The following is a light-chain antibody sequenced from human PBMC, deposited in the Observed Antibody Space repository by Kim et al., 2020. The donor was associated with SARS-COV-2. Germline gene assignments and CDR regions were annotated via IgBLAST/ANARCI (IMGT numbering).Light chain of an antibody. J-gene: IGKJ2*01. CDR1: QSITSS. CDR2: DAS. V-gene: IGKV3-11*01. Sequence: SPGESATLSCRASQSITSSLAWYQQKPGQAPRLLIYDASRRATGIPARFSGSGSATDFTLTISSLEPEDFAVYYCQHRSNWPMYTFGQGTKLEI. CDR3: QHRSNWPMYT.